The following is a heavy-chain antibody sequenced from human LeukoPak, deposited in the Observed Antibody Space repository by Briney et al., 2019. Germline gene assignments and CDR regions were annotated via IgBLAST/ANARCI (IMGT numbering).Heavy chain of an antibody. CDR2: ISYSGST. J-gene: IGHJ6*03. CDR1: GGSISSYY. Sequence: SETLSLTCTVSGGSISSYYWSWIRQPPGKGLEWIGYISYSGSTNYNPSLKSRVTTSVDTSKNQFSLKLSSVSAADTAVYYCARGEWELGYYMDVWGKGTTATISS. V-gene: IGHV4-59*01. D-gene: IGHD1-26*01. CDR3: ARGEWELGYYMDV.